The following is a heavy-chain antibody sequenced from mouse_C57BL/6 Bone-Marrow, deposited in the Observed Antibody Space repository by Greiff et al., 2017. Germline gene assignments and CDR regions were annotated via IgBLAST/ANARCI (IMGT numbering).Heavy chain of an antibody. J-gene: IGHJ2*01. V-gene: IGHV14-4*01. CDR1: GFNIKDDY. CDR3: TILFITTVVFDY. Sequence: VQLQQSGAELVRPGASVKLSCTASGFNIKDDYMHWVKQRPEQGLEWIGWIDPENGDTEYASKVQGKATITADTSSNTAYLQLSSLTSEDTAVYYCTILFITTVVFDYWGQGTTLTVSS. D-gene: IGHD1-1*01. CDR2: IDPENGDT.